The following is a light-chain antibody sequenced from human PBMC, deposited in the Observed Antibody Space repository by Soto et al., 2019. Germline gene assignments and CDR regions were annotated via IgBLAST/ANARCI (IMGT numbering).Light chain of an antibody. J-gene: IGLJ1*01. CDR1: TNDVGGYNY. V-gene: IGLV2-14*01. CDR2: EVS. CDR3: SSYTTSGTRV. Sequence: QSVLTQPASVSGSPGQSITISCTGTTNDVGGYNYVSWYQQHPGKAPKLMIYEVSNRPSGVSNRFSGSKSGNTASLTISGLQAEDESDYYCSSYTTSGTRVFGTGTKVTVL.